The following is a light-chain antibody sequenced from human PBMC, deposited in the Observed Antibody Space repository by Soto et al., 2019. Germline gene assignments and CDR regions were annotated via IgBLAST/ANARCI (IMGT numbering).Light chain of an antibody. Sequence: EIVLTQSPGTLSLSPGERATLSCRASQSVSSSFLAWYQQKPGQAPRLLIYGASSRATGIPDRFSGSGSGTDFTIIISRLELEDFAVYYCQQYDSSPLTFGGGTKVEIK. CDR2: GAS. J-gene: IGKJ4*01. CDR1: QSVSSSF. V-gene: IGKV3-20*01. CDR3: QQYDSSPLT.